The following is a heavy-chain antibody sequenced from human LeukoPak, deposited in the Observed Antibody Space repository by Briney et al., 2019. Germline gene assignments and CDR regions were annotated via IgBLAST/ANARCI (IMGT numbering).Heavy chain of an antibody. J-gene: IGHJ6*03. CDR1: GGSFSGYY. Sequence: SETLSLTCAVYGGSFSGYYWSWIRQPPGKGLEWIGEINHSGSTNYNPSLKSRVTISVDRSKNQFSLKLSSVTAADTAVYYCARGFEEGYCSSTSCSYYMDVWGKGTTVTVSS. D-gene: IGHD2-2*01. CDR2: INHSGST. V-gene: IGHV4-34*01. CDR3: ARGFEEGYCSSTSCSYYMDV.